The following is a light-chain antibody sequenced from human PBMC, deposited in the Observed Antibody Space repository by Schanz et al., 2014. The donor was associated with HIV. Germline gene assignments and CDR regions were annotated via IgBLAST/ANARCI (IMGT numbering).Light chain of an antibody. CDR1: SSDVGGYNY. V-gene: IGLV2-8*01. CDR2: EVS. Sequence: QSALTQPASVSGSPGQSITISCTGTSSDVGGYNYVSWYQQHPGKAPKLMIYEVSKRPSGVPDRFSGSKSGNTAFLLVSGLQDEDEADYYCTSYGGSNNLLFGGGTKLTVL. J-gene: IGLJ2*01. CDR3: TSYGGSNNLL.